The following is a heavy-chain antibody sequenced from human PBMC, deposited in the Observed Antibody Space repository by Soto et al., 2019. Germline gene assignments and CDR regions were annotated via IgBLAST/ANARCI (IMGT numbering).Heavy chain of an antibody. CDR2: INAGNGNT. CDR1: GYTFTSYA. J-gene: IGHJ5*02. Sequence: QVQLVQSGAEEKKPGASVKDSCKASGYTFTSYAMHWVRQAPGQRLEWMGWINAGNGNTKYSQKYQGRVTITRDTSASTAYMELSSLRSEDTAVYYCARGRKLLHHNWFAPWGQGTLVTVSS. D-gene: IGHD2-15*01. CDR3: ARGRKLLHHNWFAP. V-gene: IGHV1-3*05.